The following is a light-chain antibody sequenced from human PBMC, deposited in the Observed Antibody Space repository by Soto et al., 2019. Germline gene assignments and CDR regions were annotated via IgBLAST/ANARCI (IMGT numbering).Light chain of an antibody. CDR3: QQLNSYPALT. CDR1: QGISSY. Sequence: DIQLTQSPSFLSASVGDRVTITCRASQGISSYLAWYQQKPGKAPKLLIYAASTSQSGVPSRFSGSGSGTEFTLTISSLQPEDFATYYCQQLNSYPALTFGGGTKVDIK. CDR2: AAS. J-gene: IGKJ4*01. V-gene: IGKV1-9*01.